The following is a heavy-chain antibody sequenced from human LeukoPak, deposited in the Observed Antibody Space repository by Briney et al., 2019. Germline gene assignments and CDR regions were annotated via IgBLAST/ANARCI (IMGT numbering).Heavy chain of an antibody. CDR2: TNPNSGGT. CDR3: ASGHCSTTSCYVNPYFDY. CDR1: GYTFTGYY. J-gene: IGHJ4*02. V-gene: IGHV1-2*02. D-gene: IGHD2-2*03. Sequence: ASVKVSCKDSGYTFTGYYIHWVRQAPGQGLEWMGWTNPNSGGTNYAQNFQGRVTMTRDTSISTAYMELSSLRSEDTAVYYCASGHCSTTSCYVNPYFDYWGQGTLVTVSS.